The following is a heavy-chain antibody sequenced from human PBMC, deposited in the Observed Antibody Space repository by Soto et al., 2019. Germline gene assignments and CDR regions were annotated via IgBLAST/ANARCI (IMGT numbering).Heavy chain of an antibody. J-gene: IGHJ5*02. D-gene: IGHD6-13*01. Sequence: QLQLQESGPGLVKPSETLSLTCTVSGGSISSSSYYWGWIRQPPGKGLEWIGSIYYSGSTYYNPSLKSRVTISVDTSKNQFSLKLSSVTAADTAVYYCARLAAAPNWFDPWGQGTLVTVSS. CDR3: ARLAAAPNWFDP. CDR2: IYYSGST. V-gene: IGHV4-39*01. CDR1: GGSISSSSYY.